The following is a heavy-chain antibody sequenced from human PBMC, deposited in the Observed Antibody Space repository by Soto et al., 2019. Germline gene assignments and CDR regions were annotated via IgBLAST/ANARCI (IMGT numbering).Heavy chain of an antibody. Sequence: PSETLSLTCAVYGGSFSGYYWGWIRQPPGKGLEWIGKINHSGSTNYNPSLKSRVTISVDTSKNQFSLRAEDTAVYYCARDRGNTAMGGFDYWGQGTLVTVSS. CDR2: INHSGST. V-gene: IGHV4-34*01. D-gene: IGHD5-18*01. CDR1: GGSFSGYY. J-gene: IGHJ4*02. CDR3: ARDRGNTAMGGFDY.